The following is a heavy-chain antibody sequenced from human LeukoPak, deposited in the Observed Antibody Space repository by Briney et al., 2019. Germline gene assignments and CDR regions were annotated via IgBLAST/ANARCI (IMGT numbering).Heavy chain of an antibody. CDR3: ATASPLAAAAEFDY. D-gene: IGHD6-13*01. Sequence: ASVKVSCKVSGYTLTELSMHWVRQAPGKGLEWMGGFDPEDGETIYAQKFQGRVTMTEDTSTDTAYMELSSLRSEGTAVYYCATASPLAAAAEFDYWGQGTLVTVSS. J-gene: IGHJ4*02. CDR2: FDPEDGET. CDR1: GYTLTELS. V-gene: IGHV1-24*01.